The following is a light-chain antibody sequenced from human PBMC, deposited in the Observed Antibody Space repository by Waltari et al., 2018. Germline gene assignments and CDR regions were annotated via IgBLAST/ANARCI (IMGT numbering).Light chain of an antibody. CDR3: QQYNGWRT. Sequence: EIVMTQSPATLSVSPGERATLSCRASQTINSDLAWYQQKPGQAPRLLIYAASTRATGIPVRFSGSGSGTEFTLTISSLRSEDFAVYYCQQYNGWRTFGQGTKLEIK. V-gene: IGKV3D-15*01. CDR1: QTINSD. CDR2: AAS. J-gene: IGKJ2*01.